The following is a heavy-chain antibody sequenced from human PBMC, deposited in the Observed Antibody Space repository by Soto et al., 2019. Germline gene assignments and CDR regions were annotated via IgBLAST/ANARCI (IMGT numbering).Heavy chain of an antibody. CDR2: ISDGGGST. CDR1: GFSFSSYA. Sequence: PGGSLRLSCAASGFSFSSYAMSWVRQAPGKGLEWVSSISDGGGSTNYADSVRGRFTIARDRSKNTLYLHMISLRAEDTAVYYCAKEYCGADCALDFWRQGALVTVSS. CDR3: AKEYCGADCALDF. J-gene: IGHJ4*02. D-gene: IGHD2-21*02. V-gene: IGHV3-23*01.